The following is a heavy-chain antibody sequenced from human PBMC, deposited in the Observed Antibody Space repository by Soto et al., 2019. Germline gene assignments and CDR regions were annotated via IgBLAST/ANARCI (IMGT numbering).Heavy chain of an antibody. CDR1: GYTFTSYA. Sequence: GASVKVSCKASGYTFTSYAMHWVRQAPGQRLEWMGWINAGNGNTKYSQKSQGRVTITRYTSASTAYMELSSLRSEDTAVYYCARIFVVSSGWHEVIDYWGQGTLVTVSS. V-gene: IGHV1-3*01. CDR2: INAGNGNT. D-gene: IGHD6-19*01. J-gene: IGHJ4*02. CDR3: ARIFVVSSGWHEVIDY.